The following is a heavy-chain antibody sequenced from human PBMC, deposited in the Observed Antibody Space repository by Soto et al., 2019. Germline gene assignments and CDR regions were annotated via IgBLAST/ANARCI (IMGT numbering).Heavy chain of an antibody. CDR2: IHRDGSST. J-gene: IGHJ2*01. V-gene: IGHV3-74*01. CDR3: ARAGAYCGGDCYSLWYFDL. D-gene: IGHD2-21*02. CDR1: GLTFSSYW. Sequence: EVQLVESGGGLVQPGGSLRLSCEASGLTFSSYWMHWVRQAPGKGLVWVSRIHRDGSSTSYADSVKGRFTISRDNAKNTLYLQMNSLRAEDTAVYYCARAGAYCGGDCYSLWYFDLWGRGTLVTVSS.